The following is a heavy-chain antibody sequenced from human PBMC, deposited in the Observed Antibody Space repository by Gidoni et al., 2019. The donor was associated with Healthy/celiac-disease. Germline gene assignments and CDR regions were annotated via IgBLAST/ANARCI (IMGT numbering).Heavy chain of an antibody. V-gene: IGHV3-15*01. J-gene: IGHJ3*02. CDR2: IKSKTDGGTT. Sequence: EVQLVESGGGLVKPGGSLRLSCAASGFTFSNAWMSWVRQAPGKGLEWVGRIKSKTDGGTTDYAAPVKGRFTISRDDSKNTLYLQMNSLKTEDTAVYYCTARGEYDILTGYYNPGGAFDIWGQGTMVTVSS. CDR3: TARGEYDILTGYYNPGGAFDI. D-gene: IGHD3-9*01. CDR1: GFTFSNAW.